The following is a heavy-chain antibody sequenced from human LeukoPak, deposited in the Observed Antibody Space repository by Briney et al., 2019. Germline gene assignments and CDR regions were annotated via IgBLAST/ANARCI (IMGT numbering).Heavy chain of an antibody. CDR1: GFTFSSYA. D-gene: IGHD2-2*01. Sequence: GGSLRLSCAASGFTFSSYAMHWVRQAPGKGLEWVAVISYDGSNKYYADSVKGRFTISRDNSKNTLHLQMNSLRAEDTAVYYCARDWRFLAPAAKEYPDYWGQGTLVTVSS. CDR3: ARDWRFLAPAAKEYPDY. CDR2: ISYDGSNK. J-gene: IGHJ4*02. V-gene: IGHV3-30*04.